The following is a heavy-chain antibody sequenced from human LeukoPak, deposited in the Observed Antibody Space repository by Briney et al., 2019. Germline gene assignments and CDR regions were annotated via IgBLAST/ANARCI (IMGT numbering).Heavy chain of an antibody. D-gene: IGHD2-2*02. J-gene: IGHJ6*02. CDR2: ISSSSSYT. V-gene: IGHV3-11*03. CDR3: NGYCSSASCYSDMDV. Sequence: GGSLRLSCAASGFTFSDYYMSWIRQAPGKGLELVSYISSSSSYTNYADSVKGRFTISRDNAKNSLYLQMNSLRAEDTALYYCNGYCSSASCYSDMDVWGQGTTVTVSS. CDR1: GFTFSDYY.